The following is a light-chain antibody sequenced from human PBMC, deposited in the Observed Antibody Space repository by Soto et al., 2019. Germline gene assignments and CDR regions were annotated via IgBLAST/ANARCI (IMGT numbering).Light chain of an antibody. CDR2: EIN. V-gene: IGLV2-14*01. J-gene: IGLJ1*01. CDR3: FSLKTVSTHV. CDR1: SRDIGAYDY. Sequence: QSVLTQPASLPGSPGQSINISCTGTSRDIGAYDYVSWVQQHTGKAPKLMTSEINNRPSGDSNRFSVSKSGDAAYSSMSWLQAKYETDYLCFSLKTVSTHVFGTRSKV.